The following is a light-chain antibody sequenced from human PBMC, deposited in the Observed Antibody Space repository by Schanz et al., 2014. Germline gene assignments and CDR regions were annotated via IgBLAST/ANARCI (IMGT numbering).Light chain of an antibody. CDR1: QSVGSNY. J-gene: IGKJ4*01. Sequence: DIVLTQSPGTLSLSPGERATLSCRASQSVGSNYLAWYQQTPGQAPRLLISGASSRATGIPDRFSGSGSGTDFTLTISSLEPEASAVYYCQQYASSPPTLGGGTKV. V-gene: IGKV3-20*01. CDR2: GAS. CDR3: QQYASSPPT.